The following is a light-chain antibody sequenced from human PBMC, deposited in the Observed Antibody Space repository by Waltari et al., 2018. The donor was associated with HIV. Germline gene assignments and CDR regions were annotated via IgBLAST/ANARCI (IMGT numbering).Light chain of an antibody. CDR3: QQYNAWPRT. CDR1: QSLSSD. CDR2: DSS. Sequence: EIVMTQSPASLSVSPGERATLSCRASQSLSSDLAWYQHKPGQAPRLLIYDSSTRATGIPVRFSGSGSGTEFTLTISSLQSEDFATYYRQQYNAWPRTFGQGTKVEI. V-gene: IGKV3-15*01. J-gene: IGKJ1*01.